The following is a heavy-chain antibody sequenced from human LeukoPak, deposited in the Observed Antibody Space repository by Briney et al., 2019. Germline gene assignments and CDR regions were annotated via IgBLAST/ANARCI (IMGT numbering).Heavy chain of an antibody. J-gene: IGHJ4*02. D-gene: IGHD2-2*01. V-gene: IGHV4-4*07. CDR3: ARAVPAAMYYFDY. CDR1: GGSISTYY. Sequence: SETLSLTCTVSGGSISTYYWSWIRQPAGKGLEWIGRIYTGGSTSYNPSLKSRVTISVDTSKNQFSLKLSSVTAADTAVYYCARAVPAAMYYFDYWGQGTLVTVSS. CDR2: IYTGGST.